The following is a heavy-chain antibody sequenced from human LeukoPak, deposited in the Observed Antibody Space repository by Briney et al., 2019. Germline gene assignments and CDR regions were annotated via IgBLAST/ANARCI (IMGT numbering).Heavy chain of an antibody. D-gene: IGHD1-7*01. CDR2: IASNTDGGTT. V-gene: IGHV3-15*07. J-gene: IGHJ4*02. CDR3: TTRTTTTIY. CDR1: HFTFTNRW. Sequence: GGSLRLSCAASHFTFTNRWMNWVRQAPGKGLEWVGRIASNTDGGTTDYAAPVKGRFTISRDDSKNALYLQMNSLRTEDTALYYCTTRTTTTIYWGQGTLVTVSS.